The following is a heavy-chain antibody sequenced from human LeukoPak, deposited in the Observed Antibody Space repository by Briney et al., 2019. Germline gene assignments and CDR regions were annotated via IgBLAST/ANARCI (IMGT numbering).Heavy chain of an antibody. CDR2: IYYSGST. V-gene: IGHV4-59*01. Sequence: PSETLSLTCIVSGGSISSYYWSWIRQPPGKGLEWIGYIYYSGSTNYNPSLKSRVTISVDTSKNQFSLKLSSVTAGDTAVYYCARLRNSSGWHPRDYYFDYWGQGTLVTVSS. J-gene: IGHJ4*02. D-gene: IGHD6-19*01. CDR3: ARLRNSSGWHPRDYYFDY. CDR1: GGSISSYY.